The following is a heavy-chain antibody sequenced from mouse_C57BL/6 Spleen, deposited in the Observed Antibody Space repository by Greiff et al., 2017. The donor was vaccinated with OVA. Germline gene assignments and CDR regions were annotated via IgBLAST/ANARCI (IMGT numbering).Heavy chain of an antibody. CDR2: IHPNSGST. J-gene: IGHJ3*01. V-gene: IGHV1-64*01. D-gene: IGHD2-5*01. CDR3: ARPLYSNYWFAY. CDR1: GYTFTSYW. Sequence: VQLQQPGAELVKPGASVKLSCKASGYTFTSYWMHWVKQRPGQGLEWIGMIHPNSGSTNYNEKFKSKATLTVDKSSSTAYMQLSSLTSEDSAVYYCARPLYSNYWFAYWGQGTLVTVSA.